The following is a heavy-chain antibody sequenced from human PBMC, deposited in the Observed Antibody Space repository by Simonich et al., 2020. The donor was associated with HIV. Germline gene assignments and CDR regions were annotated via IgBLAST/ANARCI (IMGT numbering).Heavy chain of an antibody. CDR3: TRGYGDYGDY. CDR1: GGSFSVYY. Sequence: QVQLQQWGAGLLKPSETLSLTCAVYGGSFSVYYWSWIRQSPGKGLGWIGEINHSGSSNYNPSLKSRVTISVDASKNQFSLKLSSVTAADTAVYYCTRGYGDYGDYWGQGTLVTVSS. CDR2: INHSGSS. J-gene: IGHJ4*02. V-gene: IGHV4-34*01. D-gene: IGHD4-17*01.